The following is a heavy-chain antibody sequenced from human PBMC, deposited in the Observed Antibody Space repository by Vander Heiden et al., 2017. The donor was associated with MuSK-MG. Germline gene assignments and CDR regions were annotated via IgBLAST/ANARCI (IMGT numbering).Heavy chain of an antibody. D-gene: IGHD3-22*01. J-gene: IGHJ4*02. CDR1: GSTFTGYY. CDR3: ARDLDYYDSSGYYYEVGFDY. Sequence: QVQLVQSGAEVKKPGASVKVSCKASGSTFTGYYMHRVRQAPGQGLEWMGWINPNSGGTNYAQKFQGRVTMTRDTSISTAYMELSRLRSDDTAVYYCARDLDYYDSSGYYYEVGFDYWGQGTLVTVSS. CDR2: INPNSGGT. V-gene: IGHV1-2*02.